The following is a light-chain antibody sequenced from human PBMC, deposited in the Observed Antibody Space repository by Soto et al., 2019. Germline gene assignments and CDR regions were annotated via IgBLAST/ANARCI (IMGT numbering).Light chain of an antibody. Sequence: QSVLTQPPSASGTPGQRVTISCSGSSSNIGSNYVYWYQQFPGSAPKLLIYSNDQRPSGVPDRFSGSKSGTSASLAISGLRSEDDADYYCAAWDDGLSAYVFGTGTKLTVL. CDR3: AAWDDGLSAYV. CDR1: SSNIGSNY. V-gene: IGLV1-47*01. CDR2: SND. J-gene: IGLJ1*01.